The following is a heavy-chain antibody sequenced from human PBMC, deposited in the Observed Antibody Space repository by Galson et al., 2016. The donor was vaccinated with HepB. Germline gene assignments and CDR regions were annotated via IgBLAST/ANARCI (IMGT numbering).Heavy chain of an antibody. J-gene: IGHJ3*01. CDR3: ARVRRNRGAVDV. CDR2: IWQDGRKK. D-gene: IGHD1-14*01. Sequence: SLRLSCAAHGFTFSSLGMQWVRQGPGKGLEWVALIWQDGRKKYYADSGKGRFTVSRDNSQNTLYLQVNSLRAEDAAVYYCARVRRNRGAVDVWGQGTMVTVSS. CDR1: GFTFSSLG. V-gene: IGHV3-33*01.